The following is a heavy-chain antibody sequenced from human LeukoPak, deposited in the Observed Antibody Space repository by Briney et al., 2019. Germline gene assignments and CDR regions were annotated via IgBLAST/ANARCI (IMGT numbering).Heavy chain of an antibody. CDR2: ISATGGST. CDR3: AKVDSSSWYWFDP. V-gene: IGHV3-23*01. J-gene: IGHJ5*02. D-gene: IGHD6-13*01. CDR1: GFTFSSSA. Sequence: SGGSLRLSCAASGFTFSSSAMTWVRQAPGKGLEWVSTISATGGSTYYADSVKGRFTISRDNFENTLYLQMNSLRAEDTAVYYCAKVDSSSWYWFDPWGQGTLVTVSS.